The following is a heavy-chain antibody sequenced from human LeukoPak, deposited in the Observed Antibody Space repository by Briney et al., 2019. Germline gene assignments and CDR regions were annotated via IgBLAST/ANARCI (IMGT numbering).Heavy chain of an antibody. Sequence: PGGSLRLSCAASGFTFDDYGMSWVRQAPGKGLEWVSAFNWNGGSTGYADSVKGRFTISRDNAKNSLYLQMNSLRAEDTAVYYCAELGITMIGGVWGKGTTVTISS. V-gene: IGHV3-20*04. D-gene: IGHD3-10*02. CDR3: AELGITMIGGV. CDR2: FNWNGGST. J-gene: IGHJ6*04. CDR1: GFTFDDYG.